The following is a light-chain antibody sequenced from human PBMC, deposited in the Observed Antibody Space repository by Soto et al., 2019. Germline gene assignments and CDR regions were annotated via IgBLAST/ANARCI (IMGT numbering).Light chain of an antibody. CDR3: SSYASSSTLVL. CDR2: DVS. CDR1: SSDVGGYNH. Sequence: QSALTQPASVSGSPGQSSTISCTGTSSDVGGYNHVSWYQQHPGKDPKLMIFDVSNRPSGVSNRFSGSKSGNTASLTISGLQAEDEADYYCSSYASSSTLVLFGGGTKLTVL. V-gene: IGLV2-14*01. J-gene: IGLJ3*02.